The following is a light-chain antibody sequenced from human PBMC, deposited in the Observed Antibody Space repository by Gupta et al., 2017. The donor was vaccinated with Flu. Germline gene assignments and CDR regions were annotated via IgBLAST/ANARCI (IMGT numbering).Light chain of an antibody. CDR1: KLRNKY. J-gene: IGLJ3*02. CDR2: QDD. CDR3: QAWDNNREV. Sequence: SFDLTQPPSVSVSPGQPASIPCSGDKLRNKYISWYQQKPGQSPLLVIYQDDKRPSGIPGRSFGSNSGHTATLTISGTQAMDEADYYCQAWDNNREVFGGGTKLTVL. V-gene: IGLV3-1*01.